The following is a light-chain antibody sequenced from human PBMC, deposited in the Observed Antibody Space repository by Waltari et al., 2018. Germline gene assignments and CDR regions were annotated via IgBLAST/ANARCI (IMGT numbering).Light chain of an antibody. CDR2: AAS. V-gene: IGKV1-39*01. CDR3: QQSYSTPRT. J-gene: IGKJ4*01. Sequence: DIQMTQSPSSLSASVGDRVTITCRASQSISSYLNWYQQKPGKAPTLLIYAASSLQSGVPSRFSVSGSGTDFTLTISSLQPEDFATYYCQQSYSTPRTFGGGTKVEIK. CDR1: QSISSY.